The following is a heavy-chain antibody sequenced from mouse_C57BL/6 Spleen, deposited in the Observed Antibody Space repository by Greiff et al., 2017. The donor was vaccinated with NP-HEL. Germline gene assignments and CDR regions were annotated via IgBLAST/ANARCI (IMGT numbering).Heavy chain of an antibody. V-gene: IGHV1-80*01. Sequence: QVQLKQSGAELVKPGASVKISCKASGYAFSSYWMNWVKQRPGKGLEWIGQIYPGDGDTNYNGKFKGKATLTADKSSSTAYMQLSSLTSEDSAVYFCARRDYGSSLYWYFDVWGTGTTVTVSS. CDR1: GYAFSSYW. D-gene: IGHD1-1*01. CDR2: IYPGDGDT. J-gene: IGHJ1*03. CDR3: ARRDYGSSLYWYFDV.